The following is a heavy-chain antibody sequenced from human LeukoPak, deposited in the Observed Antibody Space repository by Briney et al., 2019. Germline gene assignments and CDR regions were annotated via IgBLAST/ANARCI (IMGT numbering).Heavy chain of an antibody. J-gene: IGHJ4*02. Sequence: ASVKVSCKASGYTFTGYYMHWVRQAPGQGLEWMGWINPNSGGTNYAQKFQGRVTMTRDTSISTAYMELSRLRSDDTAVYYCARGYCSSTSCYEAVEVFDYWGQGTLSPSPQ. CDR2: INPNSGGT. D-gene: IGHD2-2*01. CDR1: GYTFTGYY. CDR3: ARGYCSSTSCYEAVEVFDY. V-gene: IGHV1-2*02.